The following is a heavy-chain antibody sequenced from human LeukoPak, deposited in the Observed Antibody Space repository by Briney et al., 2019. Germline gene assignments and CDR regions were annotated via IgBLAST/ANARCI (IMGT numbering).Heavy chain of an antibody. CDR3: ARGPSNSSSWYYWFDP. Sequence: PSETLSLTCAVYGGSFSGYYWSWIRQPPGKGLEWIGEINHSGSTNYNPSLKSRVTISVDTSKNQFSLKLSSVTAADTAVYYCARGPSNSSSWYYWFDPWGQGTLVTVSS. CDR1: GGSFSGYY. J-gene: IGHJ5*02. V-gene: IGHV4-34*01. D-gene: IGHD6-13*01. CDR2: INHSGST.